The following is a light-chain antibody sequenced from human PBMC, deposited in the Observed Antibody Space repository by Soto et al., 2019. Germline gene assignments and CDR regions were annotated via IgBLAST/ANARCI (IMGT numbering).Light chain of an antibody. CDR1: QGISNY. J-gene: IGKJ1*01. CDR2: AAS. CDR3: QKYNSAPRT. Sequence: DIQMTQSPSSLYVSIGGRVTITCRASQGISNYLAWYQQKPGKVPKLQIYAASTLQSGVPSRFSGSGSGTDFTLTISSLQPEDVATYYCQKYNSAPRTFGQGTKVEIK. V-gene: IGKV1-27*01.